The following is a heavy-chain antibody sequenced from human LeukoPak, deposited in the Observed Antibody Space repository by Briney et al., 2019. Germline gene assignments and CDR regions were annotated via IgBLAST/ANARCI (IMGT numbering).Heavy chain of an antibody. CDR3: ARDNWVVVTAAYGMDV. CDR2: IIPIFGTA. V-gene: IGHV1-69*13. J-gene: IGHJ6*02. D-gene: IGHD2-21*02. CDR1: GGTLSSYA. Sequence: ASVKVSCKASGGTLSSYAISWVRQAPGLGLEWMGGIIPIFGTANYAQKFQGRVTITADESTSTAYMELSSLRSEDTAVYYCARDNWVVVTAAYGMDVWGQGTTVTVSS.